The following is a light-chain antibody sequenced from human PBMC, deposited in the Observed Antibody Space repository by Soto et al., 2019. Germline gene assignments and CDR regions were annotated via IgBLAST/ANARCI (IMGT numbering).Light chain of an antibody. CDR2: EVT. CDR3: SSYTGTDNSI. CDR1: SGDVGGYDF. V-gene: IGLV2-8*01. Sequence: QSVLTQPPSASGSPGQSVTISCTGTSGDVGGYDFVSWYQQHPGSAPRLIIYEVTKRPSGVTDRFSGSKSGNTAYLTVSGLQTEDEADYYCSSYTGTDNSIFGGGTKLTVL. J-gene: IGLJ2*01.